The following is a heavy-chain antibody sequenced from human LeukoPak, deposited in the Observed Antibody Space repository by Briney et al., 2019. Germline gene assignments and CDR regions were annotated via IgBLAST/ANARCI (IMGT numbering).Heavy chain of an antibody. CDR2: IYTSGST. J-gene: IGHJ4*02. V-gene: IGHV4-61*02. CDR3: ARGLWFGDENPPYFDY. CDR1: GGSISSSNYY. Sequence: SETLSLTCTVSGGSISSSNYYWSWIRQPAGKGLEWIGRIYTSGSTNHNPSLKSRVTISVDTSKNQFSLKLSSVTAADTAVYYCARGLWFGDENPPYFDYWGQGTLVTVSS. D-gene: IGHD3-10*01.